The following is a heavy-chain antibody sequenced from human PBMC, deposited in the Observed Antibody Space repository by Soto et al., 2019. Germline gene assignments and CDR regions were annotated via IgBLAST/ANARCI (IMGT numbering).Heavy chain of an antibody. CDR2: INHSGST. Sequence: PSETLSLTCAVYGGSFSGYYWSWIRQPPGKGLEWNGEINHSGSTNYIPSLKSRVTISVDTSKNQFSLKLSSVTAADTAVYYCARGLHGLFYDSSGYYAFDYWGQGTLVTVSS. CDR1: GGSFSGYY. D-gene: IGHD3-22*01. J-gene: IGHJ4*02. CDR3: ARGLHGLFYDSSGYYAFDY. V-gene: IGHV4-34*01.